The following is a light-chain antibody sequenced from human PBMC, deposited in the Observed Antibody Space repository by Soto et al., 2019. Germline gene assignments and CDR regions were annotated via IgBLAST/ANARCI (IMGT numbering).Light chain of an antibody. V-gene: IGLV2-14*01. J-gene: IGLJ2*01. Sequence: QSALTQPASVSGSPGQSISISCTGTTSDIGGYNYVSWYQQHPGNAPKLIIFEVTNRPSGVSSRFSGSKSGNTASLTISGLQAEDEADYYCMSYTSSTTVLFGGGTKLTVL. CDR3: MSYTSSTTVL. CDR1: TSDIGGYNY. CDR2: EVT.